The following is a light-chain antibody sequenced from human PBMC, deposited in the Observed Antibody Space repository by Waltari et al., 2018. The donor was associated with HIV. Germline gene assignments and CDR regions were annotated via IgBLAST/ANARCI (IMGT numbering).Light chain of an antibody. CDR1: SSNIGGTT. V-gene: IGLV1-44*01. CDR2: NNN. Sequence: QSVLTQPPSASGTPGQRVTISCSGSSSNIGGTTVNCYQQLPGTAPKRLVYNNNQRPSGVPDRCSGSKSGTSASLAISGLQSEDEADYYCAAWDDRLRGPVFGGGTKLAVL. J-gene: IGLJ2*01. CDR3: AAWDDRLRGPV.